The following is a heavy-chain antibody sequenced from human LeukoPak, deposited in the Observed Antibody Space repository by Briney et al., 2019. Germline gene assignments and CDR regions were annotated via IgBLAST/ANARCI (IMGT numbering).Heavy chain of an antibody. CDR2: INPTGGST. Sequence: ASVNVSCKASGYTFTSYYMHWVRQAPGHGLEWMGMINPTGGSTSYAQKFQGRVTITRDTSTSTVYMELSSLRSEDTAVYYCTRSQYYGMDVWGQGTTVTVSS. J-gene: IGHJ6*02. CDR3: TRSQYYGMDV. CDR1: GYTFTSYY. V-gene: IGHV1-46*01.